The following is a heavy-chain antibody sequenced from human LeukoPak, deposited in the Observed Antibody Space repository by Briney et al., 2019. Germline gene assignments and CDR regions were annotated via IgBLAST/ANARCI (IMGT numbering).Heavy chain of an antibody. CDR1: GGSISSGSYY. D-gene: IGHD3-3*01. CDR3: ARDRPGVRWFDP. J-gene: IGHJ5*02. Sequence: SETLSLTCTVSGGSISSGSYYWSWIRQPAGKGLEWIGRIYSSGSTNYNPSLKSRATISVDTSKNQFSLRLSSVTVADTAVYYCARDRPGVRWFDPWGQGTLVTVSS. CDR2: IYSSGST. V-gene: IGHV4-61*02.